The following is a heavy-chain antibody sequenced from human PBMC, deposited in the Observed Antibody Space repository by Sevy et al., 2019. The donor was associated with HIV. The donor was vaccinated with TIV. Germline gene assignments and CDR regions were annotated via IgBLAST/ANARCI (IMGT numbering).Heavy chain of an antibody. D-gene: IGHD2-2*01. V-gene: IGHV1-18*01. J-gene: IGHJ4*02. CDR1: GYTFTSYG. Sequence: ASVKVSCKASGYTFTSYGISWVRQAPGQGLEWMGWISAYNGNTNYAQKLQGRVTMTTDTSTSTAYMELRSLRSDDTAVYYCARGGTDRYCSSTSCLPFDYWGQGTLVTVSS. CDR3: ARGGTDRYCSSTSCLPFDY. CDR2: ISAYNGNT.